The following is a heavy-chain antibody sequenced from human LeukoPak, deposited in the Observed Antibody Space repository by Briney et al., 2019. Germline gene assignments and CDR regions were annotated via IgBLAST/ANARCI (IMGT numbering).Heavy chain of an antibody. D-gene: IGHD2-15*01. CDR1: GFTFSSSW. Sequence: GGSLRLSCAASGFTFSSSWMIWVRQAPGKGLEWVANIKEGGSEKYYVDSVKGRFTISRDNAKNSLYLQMNSLRAEDTAVYYCVRGLYDYWGQGTLVTVSS. V-gene: IGHV3-7*01. CDR2: IKEGGSEK. CDR3: VRGLYDY. J-gene: IGHJ4*02.